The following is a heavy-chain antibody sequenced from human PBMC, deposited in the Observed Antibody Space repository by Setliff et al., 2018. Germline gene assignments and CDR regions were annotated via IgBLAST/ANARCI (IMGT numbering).Heavy chain of an antibody. D-gene: IGHD3-10*01. CDR2: MNPNSGNT. CDR3: ARAELLWFGGFDP. Sequence: ASVKVSCKASGYTFTSYDINWVRQATGQGLEWMGWMNPNSGNTGYAKKFQGRVTMTRNTSISTAYMELSRLRSEDTAVYYCARAELLWFGGFDPWGQGTLVTVSS. J-gene: IGHJ5*02. CDR1: GYTFTSYD. V-gene: IGHV1-8*02.